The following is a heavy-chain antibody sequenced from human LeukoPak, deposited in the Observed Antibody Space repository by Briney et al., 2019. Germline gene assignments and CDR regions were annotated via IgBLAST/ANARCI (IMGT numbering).Heavy chain of an antibody. Sequence: GESLKISCKGSGYSFTSYWIGWVRQMPGKGLGWMGIIYPGDSDTRYSPSFQGQVTISADKSISTAYLQWRSLKASDTAMYYCARWLITFGGVNTPHEGWFDPWGQGTLVTVSS. CDR1: GYSFTSYW. V-gene: IGHV5-51*01. J-gene: IGHJ5*02. D-gene: IGHD3-16*01. CDR2: IYPGDSDT. CDR3: ARWLITFGGVNTPHEGWFDP.